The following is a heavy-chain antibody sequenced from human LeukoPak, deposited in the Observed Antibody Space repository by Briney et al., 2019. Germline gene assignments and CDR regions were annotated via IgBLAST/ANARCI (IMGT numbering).Heavy chain of an antibody. CDR3: ATGSGSSWFDP. CDR1: GYTFTGYY. V-gene: IGHV1-2*02. D-gene: IGHD6-13*01. CDR2: INPNSGGT. Sequence: GASVKVSCKASGYTFTGYYMHWVRQAPGQGLEWMGWINPNSGGTNYAQKFQGRVTLTRDTSISTAYMELNSLRSDDTALYYCATGSGSSWFDPWGQGSLVTVSS. J-gene: IGHJ5*02.